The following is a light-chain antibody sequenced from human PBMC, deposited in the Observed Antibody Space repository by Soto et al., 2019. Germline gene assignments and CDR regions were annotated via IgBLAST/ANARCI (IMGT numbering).Light chain of an antibody. CDR2: SNN. CDR1: SSNIGTKT. V-gene: IGLV1-44*01. J-gene: IGLJ3*02. CDR3: AAWDDSLNGVV. Sequence: QSVLTQPPSASGTPGQRVTISCSGSSSNIGTKTVNWYQQLPGTAPKLLIYSNNQRPSGVPDRFSGSKSGTSASLATSGLQSEDEADDYCAAWDDSLNGVVFGGGTKLTVL.